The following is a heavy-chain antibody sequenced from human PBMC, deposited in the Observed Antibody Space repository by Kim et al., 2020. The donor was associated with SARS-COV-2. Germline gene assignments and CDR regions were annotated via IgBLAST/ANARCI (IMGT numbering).Heavy chain of an antibody. V-gene: IGHV3-33*01. CDR2: IWNDRTTT. CDR3: ATDRGGAPFDM. J-gene: IGHJ3*02. CDR1: AFSFSVYG. Sequence: GGSLRLSCAASAFSFSVYGMHWVRQAPGKGLEWVAVIWNDRTTTSYADSVKGRFTISRDNSKNTLYLQMNSLRAEDTAVYYCATDRGGAPFDMWGQGTLVTVSS. D-gene: IGHD3-16*01.